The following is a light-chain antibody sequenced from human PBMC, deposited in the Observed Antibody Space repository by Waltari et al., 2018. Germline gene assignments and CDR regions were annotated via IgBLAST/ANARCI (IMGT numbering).Light chain of an antibody. Sequence: QSALTQPASVSGSPGQSITISCTGTSSDVGGYNYVSWYQQHPGKAPKLMIYEVSNRPSGDSNRFSGSKSGNTASLTISGLQAEDEADYYCSSYTSSSTLGVVFGGGTKLTVL. CDR2: EVS. V-gene: IGLV2-14*01. CDR3: SSYTSSSTLGVV. J-gene: IGLJ2*01. CDR1: SSDVGGYNY.